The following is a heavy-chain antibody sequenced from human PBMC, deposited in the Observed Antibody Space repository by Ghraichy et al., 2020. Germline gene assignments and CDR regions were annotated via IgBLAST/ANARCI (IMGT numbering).Heavy chain of an antibody. CDR3: ARDYDYIWAY. CDR2: ISAHNGDT. J-gene: IGHJ4*02. Sequence: ASVKVSCKSSGYTFTNYGVSWVRQAPGQGLEWVGWISAHNGDTNYAQKLQGRVTMTTDTSTSTAYMELTNLRSDDTAMYYCARDYDYIWAYWGQGTLVTVSS. V-gene: IGHV1-18*01. CDR1: GYTFTNYG. D-gene: IGHD3-16*01.